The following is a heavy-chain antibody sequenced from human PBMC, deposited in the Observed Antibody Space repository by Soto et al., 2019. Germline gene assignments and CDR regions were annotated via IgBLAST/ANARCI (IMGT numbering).Heavy chain of an antibody. D-gene: IGHD2-15*01. J-gene: IGHJ4*02. V-gene: IGHV4-34*01. CDR2: INHSGST. CDR3: ARGGTVVTRDFDY. CDR1: GGSFSGYY. Sequence: QVQLQQWGAGLLKPSETLSLTCAVYGGSFSGYYWSWIRQPPGKGLEWIGEINHSGSTNYNPSLKSRFTISVDTSTNQCSLRLSSVTAADTAVYYCARGGTVVTRDFDYWGQGTLVTVSS.